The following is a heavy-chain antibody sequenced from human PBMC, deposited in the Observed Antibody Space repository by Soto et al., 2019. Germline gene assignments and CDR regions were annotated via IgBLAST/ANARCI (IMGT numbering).Heavy chain of an antibody. V-gene: IGHV4-59*01. D-gene: IGHD6-13*01. CDR2: IHYSGTT. Sequence: SETLSLTCTVSGGSMRKYFWTWIRQPPGKGLEWIGYIHYSGTTSFFPSYNPSLRSRVTISEDTSKNQFSLKLLSVTTADTAVYFCAAGEASSRNLAPYYLDFWGQGTLVTVSS. J-gene: IGHJ4*02. CDR3: AAGEASSRNLAPYYLDF. CDR1: GGSMRKYF.